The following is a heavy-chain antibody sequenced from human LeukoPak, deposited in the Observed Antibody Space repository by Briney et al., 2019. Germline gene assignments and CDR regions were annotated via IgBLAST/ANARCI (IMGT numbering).Heavy chain of an antibody. CDR3: AQSPGWPGLDF. Sequence: SETLSLTCSASGAATSQCYWNWIRQFPGRTLEWIGHIYNGRDTKYNPSLTSRVTISVDTSKNQSSLSLTSVTAADTAIYSCAQSPGWPGLDFWGPGALVTVSS. CDR2: IYNGRDT. J-gene: IGHJ4*02. V-gene: IGHV4-59*08. D-gene: IGHD6-19*01. CDR1: GAATSQCY.